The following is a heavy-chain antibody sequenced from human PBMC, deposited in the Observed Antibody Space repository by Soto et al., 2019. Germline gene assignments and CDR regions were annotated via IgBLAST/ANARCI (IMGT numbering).Heavy chain of an antibody. CDR3: AKGSPDPYCSSTSCYADWFDP. V-gene: IGHV3-23*01. Sequence: PGGSLRLSCAASGFTFSSYAMSWVRQAPGKGLEWVSAISGSGGSTYYADYVKGRITISRDNSKNTLYLQMNSMRAEDTAVYYCAKGSPDPYCSSTSCYADWFDPWGQGTLVTVSS. CDR2: ISGSGGST. D-gene: IGHD2-2*01. CDR1: GFTFSSYA. J-gene: IGHJ5*02.